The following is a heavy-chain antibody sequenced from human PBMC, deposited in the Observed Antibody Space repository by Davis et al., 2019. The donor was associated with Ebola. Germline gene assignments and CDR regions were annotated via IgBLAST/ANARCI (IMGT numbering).Heavy chain of an antibody. CDR2: LSGSGGLS. D-gene: IGHD5-12*01. V-gene: IGHV3-23*01. J-gene: IGHJ4*02. Sequence: GGSLRLSCAASGYTFRIHAMTWVRQAPGKGLEWVSALSGSGGLSYYADSVKGRFTISRDNSMNTLFLQMNRLRVEDTAVYYCAKYRGSHFDSWGQGTLVTVSS. CDR3: AKYRGSHFDS. CDR1: GYTFRIHA.